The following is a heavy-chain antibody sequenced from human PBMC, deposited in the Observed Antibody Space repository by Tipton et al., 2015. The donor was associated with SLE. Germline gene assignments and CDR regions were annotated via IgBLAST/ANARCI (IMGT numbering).Heavy chain of an antibody. V-gene: IGHV4-4*08. CDR2: IYTSGST. D-gene: IGHD2-2*03. Sequence: TLSLTCTVSGDSISNYFWTWIRQPPGKGLEWIGYIYTSGSTNSNPSLKSRVAISIDTSNNQFSLKLSSVTAADTAVYYCATGTLVGSWYYYMDVWGKGTTVTVSS. CDR1: GDSISNYF. J-gene: IGHJ6*03. CDR3: ATGTLVGSWYYYMDV.